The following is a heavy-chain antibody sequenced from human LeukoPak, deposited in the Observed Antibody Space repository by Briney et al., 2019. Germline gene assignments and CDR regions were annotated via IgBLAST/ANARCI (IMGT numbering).Heavy chain of an antibody. CDR3: ARIGPENSNWFDP. Sequence: PSQTLSLTCAVSGGSISSGGYSWNWIRQPPGKGLECIGFIYHNGNTYYNPSLSGRVAISLDKSRNHFTLMVTAVTAADTAVYYCARIGPENSNWFDPWGQGTLVTVSS. D-gene: IGHD2-2*01. J-gene: IGHJ5*02. V-gene: IGHV4-30-2*01. CDR1: GGSISSGGYS. CDR2: IYHNGNT.